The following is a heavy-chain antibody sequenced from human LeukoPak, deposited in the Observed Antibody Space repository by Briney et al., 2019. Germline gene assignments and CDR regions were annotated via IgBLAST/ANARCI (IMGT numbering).Heavy chain of an antibody. D-gene: IGHD5-18*01. Sequence: PSETLPLPCTVSGGSITNYYWSWIRQPPGKELEWIGYIHYSGSTKYKSSLNSRVTISVVKSKSQLSLKLISVTAADTAVYYCARDVGTALVTGDYWGQGTLVTVSS. CDR2: IHYSGST. J-gene: IGHJ4*02. CDR1: GGSITNYY. V-gene: IGHV4-59*12. CDR3: ARDVGTALVTGDY.